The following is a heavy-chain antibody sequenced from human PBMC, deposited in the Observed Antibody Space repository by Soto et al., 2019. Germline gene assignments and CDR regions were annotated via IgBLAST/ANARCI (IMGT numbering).Heavy chain of an antibody. CDR1: GFTVSSNY. CDR3: ARDLYDSSGYYWGYFDY. J-gene: IGHJ4*02. Sequence: GGSLRLSCAASGFTVSSNYMSWVRQAPGKGLEWVSVIYSGGSTYYADSVKGRFTISRDNSKNTLYLQMNSLRAEDTSVYYCARDLYDSSGYYWGYFDYWGQGTLVTVSS. V-gene: IGHV3-66*01. CDR2: IYSGGST. D-gene: IGHD3-22*01.